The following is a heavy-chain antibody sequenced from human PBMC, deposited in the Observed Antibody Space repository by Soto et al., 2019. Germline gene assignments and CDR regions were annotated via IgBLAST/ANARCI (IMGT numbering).Heavy chain of an antibody. D-gene: IGHD3-10*02. J-gene: IGHJ6*02. V-gene: IGHV4-30-4*01. CDR2: IFHSGSA. Sequence: QVQLQESGPGLVKPSQTLSLTCTVSGASISSSAYYWSWVRQPPGKGLEWIGYIFHSGSAYYNPSLKRRVTISVDTSKNQFSLKLTSVTAADTAVFYCARYTFGHDREYHYAMDVWGQGTTVTVSS. CDR3: ARYTFGHDREYHYAMDV. CDR1: GASISSSAYY.